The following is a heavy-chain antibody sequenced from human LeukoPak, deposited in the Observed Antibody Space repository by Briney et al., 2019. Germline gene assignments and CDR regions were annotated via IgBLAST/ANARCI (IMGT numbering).Heavy chain of an antibody. CDR1: GYTFTGYY. Sequence: ASMKVSCKASGYTFTGYYMHWVRQAPGQGLEWMGWINPNSGGTTYAQKFQGRVTMTRDTSISISYMELSRLTSDDTAFYYCARDFSFRYFDYWGLGTLVTVSS. D-gene: IGHD2/OR15-2a*01. CDR2: INPNSGGT. J-gene: IGHJ4*02. V-gene: IGHV1-2*02. CDR3: ARDFSFRYFDY.